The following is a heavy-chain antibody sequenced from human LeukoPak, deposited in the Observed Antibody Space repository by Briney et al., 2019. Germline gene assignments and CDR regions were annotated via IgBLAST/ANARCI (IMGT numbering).Heavy chain of an antibody. Sequence: ASVKVSCKASGYTFTGYYMHWMRQAPGQGLEWMGWINPNSGGTNYAQKFQGRVTMTRDTSTSTVYMELSSLRSEDTAVYYCARAWGYSYAFDYWGQGTLVTVSS. CDR3: ARAWGYSYAFDY. D-gene: IGHD5-18*01. CDR2: INPNSGGT. CDR1: GYTFTGYY. V-gene: IGHV1-2*02. J-gene: IGHJ4*02.